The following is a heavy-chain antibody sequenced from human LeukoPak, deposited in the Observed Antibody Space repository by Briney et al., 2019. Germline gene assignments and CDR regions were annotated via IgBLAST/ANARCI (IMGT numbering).Heavy chain of an antibody. Sequence: GGSLRLSCAASGLTFSSYGMHWVRQAPGKGLEWVAVISYDGSNKYYADSVKGRFTISRDNSKNTLYLQMNSLRAEDTAVYYCAKEDVAAAFDYWGQGTLVTVSS. V-gene: IGHV3-30*18. CDR3: AKEDVAAAFDY. CDR2: ISYDGSNK. D-gene: IGHD6-13*01. CDR1: GLTFSSYG. J-gene: IGHJ4*02.